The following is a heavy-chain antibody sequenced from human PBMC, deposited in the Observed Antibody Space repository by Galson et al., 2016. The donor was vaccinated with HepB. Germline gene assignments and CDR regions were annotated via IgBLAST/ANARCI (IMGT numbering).Heavy chain of an antibody. J-gene: IGHJ4*02. Sequence: SLRLSCAASGFTFSNYAMHWVRQAPGKGLEWVAIISYDGSNKYHADSVKGRFTISRDNSKNTLYLQMNILRAEDTAVYYCARDPLRYGDRHFDYWGQGTLVTVSS. D-gene: IGHD4-17*01. V-gene: IGHV3-30-3*01. CDR1: GFTFSNYA. CDR3: ARDPLRYGDRHFDY. CDR2: ISYDGSNK.